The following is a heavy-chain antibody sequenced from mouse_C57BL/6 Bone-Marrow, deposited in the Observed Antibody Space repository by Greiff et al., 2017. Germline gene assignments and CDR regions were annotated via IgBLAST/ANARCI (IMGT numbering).Heavy chain of an antibody. V-gene: IGHV4-1*01. CDR1: GIDFSRYW. CDR2: INPDSSTI. Sequence: DVMLVESGGGLVQPGGSLKLSCAASGIDFSRYWMSWVRRAPGKGLEWIGEINPDSSTINYAPSLKDKFIISRDNAKNTLYLQMSKVRSEDTALYYGARRGTTVVAPYWYFDVWGTGTTVTVSS. CDR3: ARRGTTVVAPYWYFDV. D-gene: IGHD1-1*01. J-gene: IGHJ1*03.